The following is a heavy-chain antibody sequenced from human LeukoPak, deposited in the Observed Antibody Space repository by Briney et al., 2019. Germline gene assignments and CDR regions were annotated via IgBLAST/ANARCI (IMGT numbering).Heavy chain of an antibody. D-gene: IGHD4-23*01. V-gene: IGHV3-48*01. Sequence: GGSLRLSCAASGFTFSSYGMSWVRQAPGKGLEWVSYISSSGSTIYYADSVKGRFTISRDNSKNTLYLQMNSLRAEDTAVYYCANAGNLFRSLNYWGPGTLVTVSS. J-gene: IGHJ4*02. CDR2: ISSSGSTI. CDR1: GFTFSSYG. CDR3: ANAGNLFRSLNY.